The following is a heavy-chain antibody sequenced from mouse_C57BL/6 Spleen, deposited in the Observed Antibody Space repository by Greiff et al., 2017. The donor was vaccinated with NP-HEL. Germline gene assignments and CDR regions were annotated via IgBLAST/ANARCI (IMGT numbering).Heavy chain of an antibody. Sequence: QVKLQQPGAELVKPGASVKLSCKASGYTFTSYWMQWVKQRPGQGLEWIGEIDPSGSYTYYNEKFKGKATLTVDTSYSTAYMQLSSLTSEDSAVYYCRLLYYALDYWGQGPSVTVSS. D-gene: IGHD6-1*01. CDR2: IDPSGSYT. CDR1: GYTFTSYW. CDR3: RLLYYALDY. J-gene: IGHJ4*01. V-gene: IGHV1-50*01.